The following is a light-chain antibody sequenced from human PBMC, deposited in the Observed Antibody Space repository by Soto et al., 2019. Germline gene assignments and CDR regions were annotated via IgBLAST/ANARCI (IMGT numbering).Light chain of an antibody. CDR3: QQYNSYS. V-gene: IGKV1-5*01. CDR1: QSISNR. CDR2: HAS. J-gene: IGKJ1*01. Sequence: DIEMTQSPSTLPASVGDRVTLTCLASQSISNRLAWNQQTPGTAPKVLIYHASNLQSGVPSRFSGSGSGTEFPLTISSLKPDDFATYYCQQYNSYSFGQGTKVDIK.